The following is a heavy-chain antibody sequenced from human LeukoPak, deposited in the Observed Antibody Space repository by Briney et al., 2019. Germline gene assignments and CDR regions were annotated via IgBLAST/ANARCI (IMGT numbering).Heavy chain of an antibody. J-gene: IGHJ4*02. V-gene: IGHV1-24*01. D-gene: IGHD3-22*01. CDR2: FDPEDGET. Sequence: ASVKVSCKVSGYTLTELSMHWVRQAPGKGLEWMGGFDPEDGETIYAQKFQGRVTMTEDTSTDTAYMELSSLGSEDTAVYYCATVRLPNYYDSSGWEKFDYWGQGTLVTVSS. CDR1: GYTLTELS. CDR3: ATVRLPNYYDSSGWEKFDY.